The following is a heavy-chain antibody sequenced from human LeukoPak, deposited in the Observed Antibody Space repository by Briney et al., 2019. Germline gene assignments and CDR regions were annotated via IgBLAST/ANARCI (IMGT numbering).Heavy chain of an antibody. D-gene: IGHD3-3*01. CDR3: TSFTIFGV. Sequence: PGGSLRLSCEASGFTFNNAWMTWVRQAPGKGLEWVGRIKSKTDGGTTDYAAPVKGRFTTSRDDSQNTLYLHMNSLKTEDTAVYYCTSFTIFGVWGQGTLVTVSS. J-gene: IGHJ4*02. V-gene: IGHV3-15*01. CDR2: IKSKTDGGTT. CDR1: GFTFNNAW.